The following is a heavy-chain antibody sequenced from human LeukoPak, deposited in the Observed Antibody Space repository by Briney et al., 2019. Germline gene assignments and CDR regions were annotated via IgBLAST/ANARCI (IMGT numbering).Heavy chain of an antibody. Sequence: GASVKVSCKASGYTFIGYYMHWVRQAPGQGLEWMGWINPNSGGTNYAQKFQGRVTMTRDTSISTVYMELSRLRSDDTAVYYCASATSIVVVTAFDYWGQGTLVTVSS. CDR3: ASATSIVVVTAFDY. J-gene: IGHJ4*02. CDR2: INPNSGGT. CDR1: GYTFIGYY. V-gene: IGHV1-2*02. D-gene: IGHD2-21*02.